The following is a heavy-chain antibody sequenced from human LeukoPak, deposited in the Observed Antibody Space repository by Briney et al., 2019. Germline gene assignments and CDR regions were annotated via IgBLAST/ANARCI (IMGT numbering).Heavy chain of an antibody. J-gene: IGHJ4*02. D-gene: IGHD2-15*01. CDR1: GFTFSSYA. Sequence: GGSLRLSRAASGFTFSSYAMSWVRQAPGKGLEWVSAISGSGGSTYYADSVKGRFTISRDNSKNTLYLQMNSLRAEDTAIYYCTRKTPGRTPFDYWGQGILVTVSS. CDR3: TRKTPGRTPFDY. V-gene: IGHV3-23*01. CDR2: ISGSGGST.